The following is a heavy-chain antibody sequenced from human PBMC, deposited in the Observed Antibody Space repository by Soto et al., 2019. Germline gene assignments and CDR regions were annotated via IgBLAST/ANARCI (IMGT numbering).Heavy chain of an antibody. CDR3: ARDLGYYYDSSGYYR. Sequence: TFTSYGISWVRQAPGQGLEWMGWISAYNGNTNYAQKLQGRVTMTTDTSTSTAYMELRSLRSDDTAVYYCARDLGYYYDSSGYYRWGQGTLVTVSS. D-gene: IGHD3-22*01. V-gene: IGHV1-18*01. CDR1: TFTSYG. CDR2: ISAYNGNT. J-gene: IGHJ4*02.